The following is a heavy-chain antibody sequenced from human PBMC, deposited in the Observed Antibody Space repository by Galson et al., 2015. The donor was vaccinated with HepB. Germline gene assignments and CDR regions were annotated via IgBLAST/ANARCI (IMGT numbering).Heavy chain of an antibody. Sequence: SVKVSCKASGYTFTDYYMHWVRQVPGQGLEWMGWINPNSGGTNYAQKFQGRVTMTRDTSISTAYMELSRLKSDDTAEYYCARDQGAAGRRPAFGYWGQGTLVTVSS. V-gene: IGHV1-2*02. CDR3: ARDQGAAGRRPAFGY. CDR2: INPNSGGT. J-gene: IGHJ4*02. D-gene: IGHD6-13*01. CDR1: GYTFTDYY.